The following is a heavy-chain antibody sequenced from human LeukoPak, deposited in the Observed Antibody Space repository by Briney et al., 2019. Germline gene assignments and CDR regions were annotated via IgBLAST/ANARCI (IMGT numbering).Heavy chain of an antibody. J-gene: IGHJ4*02. CDR2: ISAYNGNT. V-gene: IGHV1-18*04. CDR3: ARDRAAAGTVSIVAS. D-gene: IGHD6-13*01. Sequence: GASVKVSCKASGDTFTSYVISWGRQAPGQGLEWMGCISAYNGNTNYAQNLQGRVTMTTDTSTSTAYMELRSLRSDDTAVYYCARDRAAAGTVSIVASWGQGTLVTVSS. CDR1: GDTFTSYV.